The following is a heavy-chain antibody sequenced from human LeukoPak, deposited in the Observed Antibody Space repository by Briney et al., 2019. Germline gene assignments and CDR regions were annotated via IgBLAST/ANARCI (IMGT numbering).Heavy chain of an antibody. J-gene: IGHJ4*02. CDR2: IWYDGSNK. D-gene: IGHD2-8*01. V-gene: IGHV3-33*01. Sequence: GGSLRLSCAASGFTFSSYGMHWVRQAPGKGLEWVAVIWYDGSNKYSADSVKGRFTISRDNSKNTLYLQMNSLRAEDTAVYYCARAGVYCTNGVCYTGFFLFFDYWGQGTLVTVSS. CDR1: GFTFSSYG. CDR3: ARAGVYCTNGVCYTGFFLFFDY.